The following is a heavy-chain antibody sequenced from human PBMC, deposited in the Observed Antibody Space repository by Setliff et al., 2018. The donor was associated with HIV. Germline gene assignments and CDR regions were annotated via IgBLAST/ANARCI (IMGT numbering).Heavy chain of an antibody. CDR2: INPGTGNT. D-gene: IGHD2-15*01. CDR3: ARGVCSGGSCWGYVSFDY. Sequence: ASVKVSCKASGYDFKIYDINWVRQVAGQGLEWMGWINPGTGNTGYPQNFSGRVTMTRNTSINTVYMELSSLRSEDTAVYYCARGVCSGGSCWGYVSFDYWGQGTLVTVSS. J-gene: IGHJ4*02. CDR1: GYDFKIYD. V-gene: IGHV1-8*01.